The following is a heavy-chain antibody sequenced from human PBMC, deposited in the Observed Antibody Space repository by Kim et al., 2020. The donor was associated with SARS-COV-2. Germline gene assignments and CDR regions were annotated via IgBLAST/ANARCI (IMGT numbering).Heavy chain of an antibody. CDR3: ARVRPYYYDSSGSNYFDY. CDR1: GGSFSGYY. CDR2: INHSGST. Sequence: SETLSLTCAVYGGSFSGYYWSWIRQPPGKGLEWIGEINHSGSTNYNPSLKSRVTISVDTSKNQFSLKLSSVTAADTAVYYCARVRPYYYDSSGSNYFDYWGQGTLVTVSS. V-gene: IGHV4-34*01. J-gene: IGHJ4*02. D-gene: IGHD3-22*01.